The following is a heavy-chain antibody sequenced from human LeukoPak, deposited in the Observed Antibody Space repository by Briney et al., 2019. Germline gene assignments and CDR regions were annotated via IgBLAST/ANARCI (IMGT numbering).Heavy chain of an antibody. V-gene: IGHV3-23*01. J-gene: IGHJ4*02. CDR2: ISGSGGST. CDR3: AKGIVGPTRGADY. D-gene: IGHD1-26*01. CDR1: GFTFSSHA. Sequence: GASLRLSRAASGFTFSSHAMSWARHAPGKGLEWGSAISGSGGSTYYAASVTGRFTISRDNSKNTLYLHMNSLSAADTAVYYCAKGIVGPTRGADYWGQGTLVTVSS.